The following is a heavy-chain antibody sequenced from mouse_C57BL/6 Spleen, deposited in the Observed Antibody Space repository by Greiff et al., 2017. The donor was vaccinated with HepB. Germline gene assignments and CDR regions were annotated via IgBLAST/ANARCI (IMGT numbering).Heavy chain of an antibody. CDR2: IYPGDGDT. CDR3: ARGDYSNFRYFDV. D-gene: IGHD2-5*01. V-gene: IGHV1-82*01. CDR1: GYAFSSSW. J-gene: IGHJ1*03. Sequence: QVQLQQSGPELVKPGASVKISCKASGYAFSSSWMNWVKQRPGKGLEWIGRIYPGDGDTNYNGKFKGKATLTADKSSSTAYMQLSSLTSEDSAVYFCARGDYSNFRYFDVWGTGTTVTVSS.